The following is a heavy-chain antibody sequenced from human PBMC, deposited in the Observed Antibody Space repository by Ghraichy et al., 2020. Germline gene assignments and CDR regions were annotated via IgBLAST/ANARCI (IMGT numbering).Heavy chain of an antibody. CDR1: GFNFDDYA. V-gene: IGHV3-9*01. J-gene: IGHJ6*02. CDR3: VKGTVTTRGGLDV. CDR2: ILWNSGSI. D-gene: IGHD4-11*01. Sequence: GGSLRLSCVASGFNFDDYAMHWVRQPPGRGLEWVSGILWNSGSIKYADSVKGRFTISRDNAKKSLYLQMDSLRVDDTALYYCVKGTVTTRGGLDVWGLGTTITVSS.